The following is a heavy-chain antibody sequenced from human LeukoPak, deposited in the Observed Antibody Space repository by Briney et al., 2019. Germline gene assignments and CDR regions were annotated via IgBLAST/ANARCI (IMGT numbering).Heavy chain of an antibody. CDR2: IYYSGST. CDR1: GGSISSSSYY. J-gene: IGHJ4*02. CDR3: ARGDYYGSGSYYQSPPDY. D-gene: IGHD3-10*01. V-gene: IGHV4-39*01. Sequence: SETLSLTXTVSGGSISSSSYYWGWLRQPPGKGLEWIGSIYYSGSTYYNTSLKSRVTISVDTSKNQFSLKLSSVTAADTAVYYCARGDYYGSGSYYQSPPDYWGQGTLVTVSS.